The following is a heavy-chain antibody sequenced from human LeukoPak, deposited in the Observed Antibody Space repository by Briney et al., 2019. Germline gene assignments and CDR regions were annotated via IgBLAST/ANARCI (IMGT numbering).Heavy chain of an antibody. Sequence: SETLSLTCTVSGGSISSSSYYWGWIRQPPGKGLEWIGTIYYSGSTYYNPSLKSRVTISVDTSKNQFSLKLSSVTAADTAVYYCARLSGSGSQFDYWGRGTLVTVSS. J-gene: IGHJ4*02. CDR2: IYYSGST. V-gene: IGHV4-39*01. CDR1: GGSISSSSYY. D-gene: IGHD3-10*01. CDR3: ARLSGSGSQFDY.